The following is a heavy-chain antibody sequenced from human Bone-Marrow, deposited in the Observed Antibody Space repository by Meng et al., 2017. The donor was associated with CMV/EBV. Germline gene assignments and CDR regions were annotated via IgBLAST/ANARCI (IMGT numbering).Heavy chain of an antibody. CDR1: GGSISSSDYY. CDR2: IYYSGNT. D-gene: IGHD1-26*01. Sequence: SETLSLTCSVSGGSISSSDYYWGWIRQPPGKGLEWIGGIYYSGNTYYNPSLKSRVTISVDTSKNQFSLKLSSVTAADTAIYYCARGGSYWDWGQGTLVTVSS. CDR3: ARGGSYWD. V-gene: IGHV4-39*07. J-gene: IGHJ4*02.